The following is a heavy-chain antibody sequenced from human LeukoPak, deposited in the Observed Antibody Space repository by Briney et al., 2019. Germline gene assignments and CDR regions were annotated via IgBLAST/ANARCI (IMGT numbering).Heavy chain of an antibody. CDR2: IKQDGGEK. V-gene: IGHV3-7*01. CDR1: GFSFSSYW. Sequence: PGGSLRLSCAASGFSFSSYWMSWVRQAPGKGPEWVANIKQDGGEKYKVDSVKGRFTFSRGNAKNSLYLQMNSLRVEDTAVYYCAREDHSNYNYWGQGSLVTVSS. J-gene: IGHJ4*02. D-gene: IGHD4-11*01. CDR3: AREDHSNYNY.